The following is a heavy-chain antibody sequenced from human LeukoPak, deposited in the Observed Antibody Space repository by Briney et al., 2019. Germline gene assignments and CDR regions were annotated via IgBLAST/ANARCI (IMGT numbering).Heavy chain of an antibody. CDR2: INHSGST. CDR3: ASEDY. V-gene: IGHV4-34*01. CDR1: GGSFSGYY. Sequence: SETLSLTCAVYGGSFSGYYWSWIRQPPGKGLEWIGEINHSGSTNYNPSLKSRVTIAVDTSKNQFSLKLSSVTAADTAVYYCASEDYWGQGTLVTVSS. J-gene: IGHJ4*02.